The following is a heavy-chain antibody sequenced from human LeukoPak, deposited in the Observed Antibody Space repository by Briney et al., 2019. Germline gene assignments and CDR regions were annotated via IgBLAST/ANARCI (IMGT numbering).Heavy chain of an antibody. CDR2: ISAYNANT. Sequence: GASVKVSCKASGYTSTNYGITWVRQAPGQGLEWMGWISAYNANTNYAQKFQGRVTITTDTSTSTVYMELRSLRSDDTAIYYCARTDYDILTGARMDVWGKGTTVTVSS. D-gene: IGHD3-9*01. V-gene: IGHV1-18*04. CDR1: GYTSTNYG. CDR3: ARTDYDILTGARMDV. J-gene: IGHJ6*04.